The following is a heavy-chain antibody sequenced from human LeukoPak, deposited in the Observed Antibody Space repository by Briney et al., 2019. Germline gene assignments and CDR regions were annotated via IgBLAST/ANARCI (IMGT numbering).Heavy chain of an antibody. CDR3: ARGSGWYFVY. Sequence: SETLSLTCTVTGDSVRSGSSYWSWIRQPPGKGLEWIGYIYHSGSTNYNPSLKNRVTISLDTSKNQFSLKLSSVTAADTAVYYCARGSGWYFVYWGQGTLVTVSS. J-gene: IGHJ4*02. CDR2: IYHSGST. V-gene: IGHV4-61*01. D-gene: IGHD6-19*01. CDR1: GDSVRSGSSY.